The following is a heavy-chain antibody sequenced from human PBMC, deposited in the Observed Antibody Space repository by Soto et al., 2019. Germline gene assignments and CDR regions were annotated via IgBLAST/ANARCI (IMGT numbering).Heavy chain of an antibody. CDR3: ALLVGASQSSRACNV. CDR1: GFRMSLYS. V-gene: IGHV3-21*02. J-gene: IGHJ3*01. CDR2: ISSSSNYI. D-gene: IGHD1-26*01. Sequence: EAQLVESGGGLVKRGESLRLSCVASGFRMSLYSISWVRQAPGKGLQWVASISSSSNYIFYDDSVKGRIIVSRDNANNSVFLQMDNRVDDDSAVYSCALLVGASQSSRACNVWGQWATFSVSS.